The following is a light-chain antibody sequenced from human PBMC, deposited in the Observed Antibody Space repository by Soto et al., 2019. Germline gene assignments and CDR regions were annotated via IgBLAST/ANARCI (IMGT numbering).Light chain of an antibody. V-gene: IGKV1-39*01. CDR2: GTS. CDR3: QHTYNLTRT. CDR1: LAIGDS. J-gene: IGKJ1*01. Sequence: DIQMTQSPSSLSASVGDRVSITCRASLAIGDSLSWFQQKVGKPPTLLIYGTSALPHGVPPRFSVSGSGTEFTLSLSRLQHADFANSYCQHTYNLTRTFGQGTKVDLK.